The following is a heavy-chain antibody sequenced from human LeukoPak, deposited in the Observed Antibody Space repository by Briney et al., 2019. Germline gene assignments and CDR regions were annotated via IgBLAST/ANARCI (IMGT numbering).Heavy chain of an antibody. Sequence: GGSLRLSCAASGFTFSNFWMHWVRQAPGKGLVWVSRINSDGSDTSYTDSVKGRLTISRDNAKNTPYLQMNSLRAEDTAIYYCVGGYDPHYWGQGTLVTVSS. CDR2: INSDGSDT. V-gene: IGHV3-74*01. J-gene: IGHJ4*02. D-gene: IGHD2-8*02. CDR1: GFTFSNFW. CDR3: VGGYDPHY.